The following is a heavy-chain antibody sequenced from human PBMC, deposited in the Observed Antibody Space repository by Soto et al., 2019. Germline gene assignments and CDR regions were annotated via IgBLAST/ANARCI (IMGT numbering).Heavy chain of an antibody. CDR1: GFIFSDYY. CDR2: ISNSESDI. V-gene: IGHV3-11*01. Sequence: GGSLRLSCVASGFIFSDYYMTWIRQAPGKGLEWVSYISNSESDIYYADSVKGRFTISRDNAKKSLYLQMNSLRAEDTAIYYCARSSGYSYGYPSFYFDYWGQGTLVTVSS. D-gene: IGHD5-18*01. J-gene: IGHJ4*02. CDR3: ARSSGYSYGYPSFYFDY.